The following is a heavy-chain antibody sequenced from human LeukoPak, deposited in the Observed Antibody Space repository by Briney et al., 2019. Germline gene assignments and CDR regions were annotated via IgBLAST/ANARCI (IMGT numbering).Heavy chain of an antibody. Sequence: ASVKVSCKASGGTLSSYAISWVRQAPGQGLAWMGRIIPILGIANYAQKFQGRVTITADKSTSTAYMELSSLRSEDTAVYYCARDGQWLVKGYFDYWGQGTLVTVSS. D-gene: IGHD6-19*01. J-gene: IGHJ4*02. CDR1: GGTLSSYA. CDR3: ARDGQWLVKGYFDY. V-gene: IGHV1-69*04. CDR2: IIPILGIA.